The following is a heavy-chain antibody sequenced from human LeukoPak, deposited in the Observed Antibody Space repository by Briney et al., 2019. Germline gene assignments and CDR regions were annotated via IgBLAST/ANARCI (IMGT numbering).Heavy chain of an antibody. Sequence: PGRSLRLSCAASGFTFSSYAMHWVRQAPGKGLEWVAVISYDGSNKYYADSVKGRFTISRDNSKNTLYLQMNSLRAEDTAVYYCAREGHRTAASAFDIWGQGTMVTVSS. CDR3: AREGHRTAASAFDI. CDR2: ISYDGSNK. CDR1: GFTFSSYA. D-gene: IGHD2-21*02. J-gene: IGHJ3*02. V-gene: IGHV3-30-3*01.